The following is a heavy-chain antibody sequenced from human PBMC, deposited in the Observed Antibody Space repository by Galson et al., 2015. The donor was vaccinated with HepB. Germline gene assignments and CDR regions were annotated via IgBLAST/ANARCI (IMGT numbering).Heavy chain of an antibody. CDR3: ARGPYGSGSYEDLEY. CDR2: ISAYNGNT. CDR1: GYTFTSYG. J-gene: IGHJ4*02. V-gene: IGHV1-18*01. Sequence: SVKVSCKASGYTFTSYGISWVRQAPGQGLEWMGWISAYNGNTNYAQKLQGRVTMTTDTSTSTAYMELRSLRSDDTAVYYCARGPYGSGSYEDLEYWGQGTLVTVSS. D-gene: IGHD3-10*01.